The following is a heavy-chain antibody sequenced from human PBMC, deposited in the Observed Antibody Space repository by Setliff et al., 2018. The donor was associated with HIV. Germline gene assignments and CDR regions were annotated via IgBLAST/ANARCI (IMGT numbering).Heavy chain of an antibody. CDR3: ARVGLRFKYTFDY. D-gene: IGHD5-12*01. Sequence: PETLSLTCAVYGGSISGYYWSWIRQPPGKGLEWIGEINPVGRNDNYNPSLNNRAAIVLDTSKNQFSLWLTSVTAADTAVYYCARVGLRFKYTFDYWGQGILVTVSS. J-gene: IGHJ4*02. V-gene: IGHV4-34*04. CDR2: INPVGRND. CDR1: GGSISGYY.